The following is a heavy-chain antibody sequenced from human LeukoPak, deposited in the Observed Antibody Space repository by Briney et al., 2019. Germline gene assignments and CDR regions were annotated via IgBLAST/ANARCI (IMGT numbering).Heavy chain of an antibody. V-gene: IGHV1-18*01. CDR1: GYTFTSYG. J-gene: IGHJ6*02. CDR2: ISANTGNA. CDR3: ARVGVLATHYYYYGMDV. D-gene: IGHD1-26*01. Sequence: ASVKVSCKASGYTFTSYGVSWVRQAPGQGLEWMGWISANTGNANYVQTLQGRVSMTTDTSTSTAYMELRNLRSDDTAVYYCARVGVLATHYYYYGMDVWGQGTTVTVSS.